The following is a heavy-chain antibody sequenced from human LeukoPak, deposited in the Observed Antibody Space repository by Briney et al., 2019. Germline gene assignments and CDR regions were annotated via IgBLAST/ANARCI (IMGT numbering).Heavy chain of an antibody. J-gene: IGHJ4*02. Sequence: GESLKISCKGSGYSFTSYWIGWVRQMPGKGLEWMGIIYPGDSDTRYSPSLRGQVTISADKSISTAYLQWSSLKASDTAMYYCARSPYYYDSSGYYGYSFYFDYWGQGTLVTVSS. CDR2: IYPGDSDT. V-gene: IGHV5-51*01. CDR1: GYSFTSYW. D-gene: IGHD3-22*01. CDR3: ARSPYYYDSSGYYGYSFYFDY.